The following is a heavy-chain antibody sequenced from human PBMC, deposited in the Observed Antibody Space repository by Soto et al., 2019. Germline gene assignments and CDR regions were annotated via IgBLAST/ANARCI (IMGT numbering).Heavy chain of an antibody. Sequence: TSETLSLTCTVSGGSVSSGDYYWGWIRQPAGKGLEWIGYIYYSGNTNYNPSLKSRVIISVDTSKNPFSLTLTSVTAADTAVYYCARIPVDTSMIYWLDPWGQGTRVTVSS. D-gene: IGHD5-18*01. J-gene: IGHJ5*02. CDR1: GGSVSSGDYY. CDR2: IYYSGNT. CDR3: ARIPVDTSMIYWLDP. V-gene: IGHV4-61*08.